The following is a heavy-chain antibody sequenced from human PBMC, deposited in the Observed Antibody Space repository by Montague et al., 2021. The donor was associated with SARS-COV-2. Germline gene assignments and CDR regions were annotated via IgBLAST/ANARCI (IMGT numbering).Heavy chain of an antibody. J-gene: IGHJ4*02. CDR1: GGSISSYY. CDR2: IYYSGST. V-gene: IGHV4-59*12. CDR3: ARDVRYYDFWSGRAQTSPDY. D-gene: IGHD3-3*01. Sequence: SETLSLTCTVSGGSISSYYWSWIRQPPGKGLEWIGYIYYSGSTIYNPSLKGRVTISVDTSKNQFSLKLSSVTAADTAVYYCARDVRYYDFWSGRAQTSPDYWGQGTLVTVSS.